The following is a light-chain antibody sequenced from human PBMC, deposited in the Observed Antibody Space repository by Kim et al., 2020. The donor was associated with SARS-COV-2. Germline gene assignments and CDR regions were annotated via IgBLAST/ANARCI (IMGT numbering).Light chain of an antibody. CDR1: SANIGAGYD. CDR2: GNS. CDR3: QSYDNSLSGWV. Sequence: QRVTISCTGRSANIGAGYDVNWYQQLPGTAPKLLIYGNSNRPSGVPDRFSGSKSGTSASLAITGLQAEDEADYYCQSYDNSLSGWVFGGGTQLTVL. J-gene: IGLJ3*02. V-gene: IGLV1-40*01.